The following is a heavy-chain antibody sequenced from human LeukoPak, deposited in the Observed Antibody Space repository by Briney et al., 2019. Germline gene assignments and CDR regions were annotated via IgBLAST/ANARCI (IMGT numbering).Heavy chain of an antibody. D-gene: IGHD3-9*01. CDR2: ISSSSSYI. CDR1: GFIFSSYE. Sequence: PGGSLRLSCAASGFIFSSYEMNWVRQAPGKGLEWVSSISSSSSYIYYADSVKGRFTISRDNAKNSLYLQMNSLRAEDTAVYYCARDQMYDILTGYWFDYWGQGTLVTVSS. V-gene: IGHV3-21*01. J-gene: IGHJ4*02. CDR3: ARDQMYDILTGYWFDY.